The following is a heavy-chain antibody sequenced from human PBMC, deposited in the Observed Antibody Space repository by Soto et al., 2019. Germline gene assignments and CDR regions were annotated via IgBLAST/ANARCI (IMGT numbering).Heavy chain of an antibody. CDR3: ARCLYGTIFGVVIPPASYGMDV. V-gene: IGHV3-21*01. CDR1: GFTFSSYS. D-gene: IGHD3-3*01. Sequence: EVQLVESGGGLVKPGGSLRLSCAASGFTFSSYSMTWVRQAPGKGLEWVSSISSSSSYIYYADSVKGRFTISRDNAKNSLYLQMNSLRAEDTAVYYCARCLYGTIFGVVIPPASYGMDVWGQRTTVTVSS. J-gene: IGHJ6*02. CDR2: ISSSSSYI.